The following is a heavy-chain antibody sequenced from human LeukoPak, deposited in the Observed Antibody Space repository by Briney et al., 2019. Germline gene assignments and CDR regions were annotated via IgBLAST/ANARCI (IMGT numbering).Heavy chain of an antibody. CDR2: IYYSGST. D-gene: IGHD6-13*01. Sequence: SETLSLTCTVSGGSISSYYWSWVRQPPGKGLEWIGYIYYSGSTNYNPSLKSRVTISVDTSKNQFSLKLSSVTAADTAVYYCARLHSPYSSSRPFDPWGQGTLVTVSS. J-gene: IGHJ5*02. CDR3: ARLHSPYSSSRPFDP. V-gene: IGHV4-59*12. CDR1: GGSISSYY.